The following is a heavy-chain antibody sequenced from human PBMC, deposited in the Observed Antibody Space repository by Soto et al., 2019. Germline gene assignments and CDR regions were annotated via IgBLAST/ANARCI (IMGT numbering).Heavy chain of an antibody. Sequence: QVQLVQYGAEVKKPGSSVKVSCKASGGTFSSDSFSWVRQAPGQGPEWMGGIIPRFDTQIYAQKFQDRVTITADESTSTAYMQLSSLRSGGTAVYYCARSGGLDRDFNYWGQGSLVTVSS. D-gene: IGHD2-15*01. CDR3: ARSGGLDRDFNY. CDR1: GGTFSSDS. V-gene: IGHV1-69*12. J-gene: IGHJ4*02. CDR2: IIPRFDTQ.